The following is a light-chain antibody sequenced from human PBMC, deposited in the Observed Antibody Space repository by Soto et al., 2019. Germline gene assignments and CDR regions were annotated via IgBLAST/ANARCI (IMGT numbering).Light chain of an antibody. J-gene: IGLJ1*01. CDR1: SSDVGGYNY. V-gene: IGLV2-8*01. CDR3: SSYSGTNYHYV. Sequence: QSVLTQPPSASGSFGQSVTISCTGTSSDVGGYNYVSWYQQHPGKAPKLMIYEVSERPSGVPDRFSGSKSGNTAFLTVSGLQADDEADYYCSSYSGTNYHYVLGTGTKLTVL. CDR2: EVS.